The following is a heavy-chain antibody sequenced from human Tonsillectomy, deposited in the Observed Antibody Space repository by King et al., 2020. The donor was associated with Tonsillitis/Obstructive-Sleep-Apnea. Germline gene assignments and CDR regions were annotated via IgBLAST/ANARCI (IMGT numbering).Heavy chain of an antibody. CDR2: IKQDGGEK. CDR3: VRDGCGFDY. J-gene: IGHJ4*02. D-gene: IGHD2-21*01. CDR1: GFIFSDSW. Sequence: VQLVESGGGLVQPGGSLRVSCAASGFIFSDSWMSWVRQAPGKGLEWVANIKQDGGEKYYVDSEKGRFTISRDNAKNSLFLQMSSLRAEDTAVYYCVRDGCGFDYWGQGTLVTVSS. V-gene: IGHV3-7*03.